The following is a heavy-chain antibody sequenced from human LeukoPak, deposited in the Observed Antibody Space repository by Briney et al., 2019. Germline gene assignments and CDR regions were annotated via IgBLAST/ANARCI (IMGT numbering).Heavy chain of an antibody. CDR2: IYHSGST. D-gene: IGHD3-22*01. J-gene: IGHJ4*02. V-gene: IGHV4-30-2*01. Sequence: SETLSLTCAVSGGSISSGGYSWSWIRQPPGKGLEWIGYIYHSGSTYYNPSLKSRVTISVDRSKNQFSLKLSSVTAADTAVYYCAGLVGRYSSGLYYYYFDYWGQGTLVTVSS. CDR3: AGLVGRYSSGLYYYYFDY. CDR1: GGSISSGGYS.